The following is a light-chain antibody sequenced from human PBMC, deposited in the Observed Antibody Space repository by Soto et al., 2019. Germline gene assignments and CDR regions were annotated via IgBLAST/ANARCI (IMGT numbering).Light chain of an antibody. J-gene: IGKJ4*01. CDR3: QQYDSYPLT. CDR1: QSISSW. V-gene: IGKV1-5*03. CDR2: KAP. Sequence: DIQMTQSPSTLSASVGDRVTITCRAIQSISSWLAWYQQKPGKAPNLLIYKAPSLESGVPSRFSVSGSGTEFTLTVSSLQPDDFATYYCQQYDSYPLTFGGGTKVEIK.